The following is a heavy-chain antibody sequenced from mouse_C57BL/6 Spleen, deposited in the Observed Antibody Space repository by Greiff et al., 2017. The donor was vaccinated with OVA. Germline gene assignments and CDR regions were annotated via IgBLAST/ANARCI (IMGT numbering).Heavy chain of an antibody. CDR1: GYTFTSYW. CDR2: INPSSGYT. D-gene: IGHD2-5*01. CDR3: ERWGGSNYDWYFDV. Sequence: VQLQQSGAELAKPGASVKLSCKASGYTFTSYWMHWVKQRPGQGLEWIGYINPSSGYTKYIQKFKNKAPLTADKSSSTAEMQLSSLTYEDSAVYYCERWGGSNYDWYFDVWGAGTTVTAAS. J-gene: IGHJ1*01. V-gene: IGHV1-7*01.